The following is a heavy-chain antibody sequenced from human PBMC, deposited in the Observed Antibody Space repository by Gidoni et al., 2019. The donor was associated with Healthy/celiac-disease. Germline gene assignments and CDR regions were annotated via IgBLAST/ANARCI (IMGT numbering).Heavy chain of an antibody. CDR1: GFTFSSYG. CDR2: ISNDGSNK. Sequence: QVQLVESGGGVVQPGRSLRLSCASSGFTFSSYGMHWVRQAPGKGLEWVAVISNDGSNKYYADSVKGRFTISRDNSKNTLDLQMNSLRAEDTDVYYCAKDFGKGLFDDFLGYWGQGTLVTVSS. CDR3: AKDFGKGLFDDFLGY. D-gene: IGHD3-3*01. J-gene: IGHJ4*02. V-gene: IGHV3-30*18.